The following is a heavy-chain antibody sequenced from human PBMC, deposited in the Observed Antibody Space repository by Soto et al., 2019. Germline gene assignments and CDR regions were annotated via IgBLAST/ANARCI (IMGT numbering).Heavy chain of an antibody. J-gene: IGHJ6*02. D-gene: IGHD3-3*01. Sequence: PGGSLRLSCAASGFTFDNYAMHWVRQAPGKGLEWVSGISWNSVSIGYADSVKGRFTISRDNAKNSLYLQMSSLRAEDTALYYCAKVQYYNFWSAYYTYYYYYGMDVWGQGTTVTVSS. CDR3: AKVQYYNFWSAYYTYYYYYGMDV. CDR2: ISWNSVSI. CDR1: GFTFDNYA. V-gene: IGHV3-9*01.